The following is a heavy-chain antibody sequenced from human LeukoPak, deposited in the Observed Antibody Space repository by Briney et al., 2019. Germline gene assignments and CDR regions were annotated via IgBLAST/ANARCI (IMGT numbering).Heavy chain of an antibody. D-gene: IGHD3-9*01. Sequence: SETPSLTCAVYGGSFSGYYWSWIRQPPGKGLEWIGEINHSGSTNYNPSLKSRVTISVDTSKNQFSLKLSSVTAADTAVYYCARLGILTGYYKGGYFDYWGQGTLVTVSS. CDR2: INHSGST. V-gene: IGHV4-34*01. J-gene: IGHJ4*02. CDR3: ARLGILTGYYKGGYFDY. CDR1: GGSFSGYY.